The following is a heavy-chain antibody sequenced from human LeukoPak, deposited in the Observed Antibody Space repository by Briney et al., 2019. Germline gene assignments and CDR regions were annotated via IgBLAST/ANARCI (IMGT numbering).Heavy chain of an antibody. Sequence: GESLKISYKGSGYSFTSYWIGWVRQMPGKGLEWMGIIYPGDSDTRYSPSFQGQVTISADKSISTAYLQWSSLKASDTAMYYCARGPYSYGYVIYFDYWGQGTLVTVSS. CDR1: GYSFTSYW. V-gene: IGHV5-51*01. CDR3: ARGPYSYGYVIYFDY. J-gene: IGHJ4*02. D-gene: IGHD5-18*01. CDR2: IYPGDSDT.